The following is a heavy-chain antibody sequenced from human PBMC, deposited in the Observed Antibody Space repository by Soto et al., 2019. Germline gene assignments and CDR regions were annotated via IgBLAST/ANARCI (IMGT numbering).Heavy chain of an antibody. V-gene: IGHV3-23*01. CDR3: SKDHPGYYDYVWRSYRYAMDV. CDR1: GFTFSSYS. Sequence: GGSLRLSCAASGFTFSSYSISWVRHAPWKGLEWVSAISGSGVSTYYADSVKRRFTISRDNSKNTLYLQMNSLRAEDTAVYYCSKDHPGYYDYVWRSYRYAMDVWGEAITVIVSS. D-gene: IGHD3-16*02. CDR2: ISGSGVST. J-gene: IGHJ6*01.